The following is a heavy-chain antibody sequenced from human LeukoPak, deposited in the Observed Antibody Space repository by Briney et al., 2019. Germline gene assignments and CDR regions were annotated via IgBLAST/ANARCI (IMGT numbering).Heavy chain of an antibody. CDR1: GGTLSSYA. J-gene: IGHJ6*04. Sequence: SVKVSCKASGGTLSSYAISWVRQAPRQGLEWMGGIIPNLGKANYAQKFQGRVTITADKSTSTAYMKLSSLRADDTAVYYCASGYDILSGCVGYGMVVWVKGTTVTVSS. CDR3: ASGYDILSGCVGYGMVV. V-gene: IGHV1-69*04. D-gene: IGHD3-9*01. CDR2: IIPNLGKA.